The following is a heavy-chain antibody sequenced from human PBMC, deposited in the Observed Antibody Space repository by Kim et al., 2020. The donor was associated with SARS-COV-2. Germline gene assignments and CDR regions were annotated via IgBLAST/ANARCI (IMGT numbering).Heavy chain of an antibody. Sequence: ASVKVSCKASGYTFTGYYMHWVRQAPGQGLEWMGWINPNSGGTNYAQKFQGRVTMTRDTSISTAYMELSRLRSDDTAVYYCARDSRVYSSSWYSLYYYGMDVWGQGTTVTVSS. CDR3: ARDSRVYSSSWYSLYYYGMDV. V-gene: IGHV1-2*02. CDR2: INPNSGGT. J-gene: IGHJ6*02. D-gene: IGHD6-13*01. CDR1: GYTFTGYY.